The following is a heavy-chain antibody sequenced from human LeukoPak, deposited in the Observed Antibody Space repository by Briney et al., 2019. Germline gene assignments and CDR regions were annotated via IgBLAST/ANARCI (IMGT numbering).Heavy chain of an antibody. D-gene: IGHD2-2*01. CDR2: TSGSGYTP. V-gene: IGHV3-23*01. CDR3: VKDRGYCSSSSCYGFDY. Sequence: GGSLRLSCAASGFTFSDYAMTWVRQAPGKGLDRVSTTSGSGYTPYYTDSVKGRFTISRDNSKNTLFLQMNSLRVEDTAVYYCVKDRGYCSSSSCYGFDYWGQGTLVTVSS. J-gene: IGHJ4*02. CDR1: GFTFSDYA.